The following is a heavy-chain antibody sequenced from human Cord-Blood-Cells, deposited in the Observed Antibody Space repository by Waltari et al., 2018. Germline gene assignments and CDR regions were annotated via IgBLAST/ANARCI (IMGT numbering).Heavy chain of an antibody. CDR2: FDPEDGET. D-gene: IGHD2-15*01. Sequence: QVPLVQSGAEVKKPGASVKVSCKVCGYTLTELSMHWVRPAPGKGLEWMGGFDPEDGETIYAQKFQGRVTMTEDTSTDTAYMELSSLRSEDTAVYYCATEEGYCSGGSCYFDYWGQGTLVTVSS. J-gene: IGHJ4*02. CDR3: ATEEGYCSGGSCYFDY. V-gene: IGHV1-24*01. CDR1: GYTLTELS.